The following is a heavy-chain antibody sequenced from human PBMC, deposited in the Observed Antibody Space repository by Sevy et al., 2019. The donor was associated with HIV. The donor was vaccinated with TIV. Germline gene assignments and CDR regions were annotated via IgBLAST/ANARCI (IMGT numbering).Heavy chain of an antibody. CDR1: GFTFSSYA. CDR2: IFGSGGGT. V-gene: IGHV3-23*01. Sequence: GGSLRLSCAASGFTFSSYAMNWVRQAPGKGLEWVSTIFGSGGGTYYADSVKGRFTISRDNSKNTLYLQMNSLRAEDTVVYYCAGGRYDSSGSFDAFDIWGQGTMVTVSS. J-gene: IGHJ3*02. CDR3: AGGRYDSSGSFDAFDI. D-gene: IGHD3-22*01.